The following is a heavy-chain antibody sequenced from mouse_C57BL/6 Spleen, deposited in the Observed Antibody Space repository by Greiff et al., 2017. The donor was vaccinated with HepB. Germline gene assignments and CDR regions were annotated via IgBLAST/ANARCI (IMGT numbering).Heavy chain of an antibody. CDR1: GYTFTSYW. CDR3: ARGGGYYFDY. V-gene: IGHV1-69*01. Sequence: VQLQQSGAELVMPGASVKLSCKASGYTFTSYWMHWVKQRPGQGLEWIGEIDPSDSYTNYNQKFKGKSTLTVDKSSSTAYMQLSSLTSEDSTVYYCARGGGYYFDYWGQGTTLTVSS. CDR2: IDPSDSYT. D-gene: IGHD1-1*02. J-gene: IGHJ2*01.